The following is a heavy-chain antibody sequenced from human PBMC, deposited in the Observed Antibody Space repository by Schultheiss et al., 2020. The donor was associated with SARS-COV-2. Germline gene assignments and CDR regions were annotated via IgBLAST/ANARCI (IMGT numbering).Heavy chain of an antibody. CDR2: IYYSGST. CDR1: GGSISSGDYY. V-gene: IGHV4-61*08. Sequence: SETLSLTCTVSGGSISSGDYYWSWIRQPPGKGLEWIGYIYYSGSTNYNPSLKSRVTISVDTSKNQFSLKLSSVTAADTAVYYCACQYYDILTGYSYVDYWGQGTLVTVSS. D-gene: IGHD3-9*01. J-gene: IGHJ4*02. CDR3: ACQYYDILTGYSYVDY.